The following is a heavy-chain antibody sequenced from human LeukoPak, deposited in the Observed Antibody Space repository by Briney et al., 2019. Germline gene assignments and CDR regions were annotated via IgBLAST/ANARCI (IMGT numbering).Heavy chain of an antibody. D-gene: IGHD6-13*01. CDR3: ARGSPGSSSWYNDY. CDR2: ISAYNGNT. CDR1: GYTFTSYG. J-gene: IGHJ4*02. V-gene: IGHV1-18*01. Sequence: KVSCKAXGYTFTSYGISWVRQAPGQGLEWMGWISAYNGNTNYAQKLQGRVTMTTDTSTSTAYMELRSLRSDDTAVYYCARGSPGSSSWYNDYWGQGTLVTVSS.